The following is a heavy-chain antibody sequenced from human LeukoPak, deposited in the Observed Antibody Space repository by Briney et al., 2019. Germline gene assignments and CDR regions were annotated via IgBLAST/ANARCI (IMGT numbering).Heavy chain of an antibody. CDR3: ARDLFFWSGYYENL. D-gene: IGHD3-3*01. J-gene: IGHJ4*02. Sequence: GASVKVSCKASGYTFTAYYTHWVRQAPGQGLEWMGWVNPTSGGTNYAQKFQGRVTMTRDTSISTAYMELSRLKSDDAAVYYCARDLFFWSGYYENLWGQGTLVTVSS. V-gene: IGHV1-2*02. CDR1: GYTFTAYY. CDR2: VNPTSGGT.